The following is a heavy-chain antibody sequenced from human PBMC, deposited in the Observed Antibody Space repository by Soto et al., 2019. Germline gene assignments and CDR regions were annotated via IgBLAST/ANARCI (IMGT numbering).Heavy chain of an antibody. Sequence: ASVKVSCKASGGTFSSYAISWVRQAPGQGLEWMGGIIPIFGTANYAQKFQGRVTITADKSTSTAYMELSSLRSEDTPVYYCARDMEHSLVSDAFDIWGQGTMVTVSS. V-gene: IGHV1-69*06. D-gene: IGHD2-21*01. CDR2: IIPIFGTA. CDR1: GGTFSSYA. J-gene: IGHJ3*02. CDR3: ARDMEHSLVSDAFDI.